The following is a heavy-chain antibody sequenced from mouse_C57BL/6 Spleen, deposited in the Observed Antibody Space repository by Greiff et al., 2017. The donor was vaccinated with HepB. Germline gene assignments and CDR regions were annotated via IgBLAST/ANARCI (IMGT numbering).Heavy chain of an antibody. CDR2: IDPSDSYT. V-gene: IGHV1-69*01. J-gene: IGHJ4*01. Sequence: QVQLQQPGAELVMPGASVKLSCKASGYTFTSYWLHWVKQRPGQGLEWIGEIDPSDSYTNYNQKFKGKSTLTVDKSSSTADMQLSSLTSEDSAVYYCARWRGYYAMDYWGQGTSVTVSS. CDR1: GYTFTSYW. CDR3: ARWRGYYAMDY.